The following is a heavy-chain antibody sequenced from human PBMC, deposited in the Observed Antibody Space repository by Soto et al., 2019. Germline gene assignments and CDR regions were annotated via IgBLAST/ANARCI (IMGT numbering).Heavy chain of an antibody. CDR2: ISGTGSST. V-gene: IGHV3-23*01. CDR1: GFTFSNSG. D-gene: IGHD1-7*01. CDR3: AKYLHWNYYGESFDYGLDV. J-gene: IGHJ6*02. Sequence: GGSLRLSCAASGFTFSNSGMSWVRQAPGKGLEWVSAISGTGSSTYSADSVRGRFTISRDNSKDMLYLEMNSLRAEDTAVYYCAKYLHWNYYGESFDYGLDVWGRGTTVTVSS.